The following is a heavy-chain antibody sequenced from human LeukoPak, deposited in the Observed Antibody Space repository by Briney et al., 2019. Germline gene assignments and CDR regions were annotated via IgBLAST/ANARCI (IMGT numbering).Heavy chain of an antibody. V-gene: IGHV3-23*01. CDR2: ISGSGGST. D-gene: IGHD3-3*01. Sequence: GGSLRLSCAASGFTFSSYSMNWVRQAPGKGLEWVSAISGSGGSTYYADSVKGRFTISRDNSKNTLYLQMNSLRAEDTAVYYCAKAHYDFWSGYYRYFDYWGQGTLVTVSS. J-gene: IGHJ4*02. CDR3: AKAHYDFWSGYYRYFDY. CDR1: GFTFSSYS.